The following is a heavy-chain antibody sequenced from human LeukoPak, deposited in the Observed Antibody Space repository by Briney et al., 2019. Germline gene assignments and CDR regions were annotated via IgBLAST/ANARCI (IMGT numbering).Heavy chain of an antibody. J-gene: IGHJ4*02. V-gene: IGHV3-21*01. CDR1: GFTFSSYS. CDR2: ISSSSSYI. CDR3: ARGRGLNYDILTGYSPPVLDY. D-gene: IGHD3-9*01. Sequence: GGSLRLSRAASGFTFSSYSMNWVRQAPGKGLEWVSSISSSSSYIYYADSVKGRFTISRDNAKNSLYLQMNSLRAEDTAVYYCARGRGLNYDILTGYSPPVLDYWGQGTLVTVSS.